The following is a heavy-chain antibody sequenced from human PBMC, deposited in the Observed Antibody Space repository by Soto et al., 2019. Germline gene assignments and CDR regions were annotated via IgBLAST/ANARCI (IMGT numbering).Heavy chain of an antibody. D-gene: IGHD2-21*02. CDR3: ARSDDSSLYYYYMDV. CDR1: GGSISSSSYY. J-gene: IGHJ6*03. V-gene: IGHV4-39*01. CDR2: IYYSGST. Sequence: PSETLSLTCTVPGGSISSSSYYWGWIRQPPGKGLEWIGSIYYSGSTYYNPSLKSRVTISVDTSKNQFSLKLSSVTAADTAVYYCARSDDSSLYYYYMDVWGKGTTVTVSS.